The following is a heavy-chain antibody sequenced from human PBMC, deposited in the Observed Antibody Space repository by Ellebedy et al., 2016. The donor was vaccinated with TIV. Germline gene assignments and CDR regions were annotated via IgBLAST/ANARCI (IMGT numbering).Heavy chain of an antibody. CDR2: INPSGGST. J-gene: IGHJ3*02. D-gene: IGHD3-9*01. V-gene: IGHV1-46*01. CDR3: ARDARYYDILTGYYLAAFDI. Sequence: ASVKVSCXASGGTFTSYYMHWVRQAPGQGLEWMGIINPSGGSTSYAQKFQGRVTMTRDTSTSTVYMELSSLRSEDTAVYYCARDARYYDILTGYYLAAFDIWGQGTMVTVSS. CDR1: GGTFTSYY.